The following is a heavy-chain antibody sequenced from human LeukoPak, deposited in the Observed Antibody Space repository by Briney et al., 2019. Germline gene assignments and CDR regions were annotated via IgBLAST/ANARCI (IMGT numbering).Heavy chain of an antibody. CDR3: AMRGGNWNFPDAFDI. J-gene: IGHJ3*02. CDR2: IIPIFGTA. CDR1: GGTFSSYA. D-gene: IGHD1-7*01. V-gene: IGHV1-69*06. Sequence: GASVKVSCKASGGTFSSYAISWVRQAPGQGLEWMGGIIPIFGTANYAQKLQGRVTITADKSTSTAYMELSSLRSEDTAVYYCAMRGGNWNFPDAFDIWGQGTMVTVSS.